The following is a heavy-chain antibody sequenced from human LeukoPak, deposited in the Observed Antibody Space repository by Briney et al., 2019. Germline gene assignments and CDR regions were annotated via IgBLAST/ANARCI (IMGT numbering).Heavy chain of an antibody. CDR3: SRVQTQSGWFDP. D-gene: IGHD4-23*01. CDR2: TYYRSKWHN. CDR1: VDSVSINSAT. V-gene: IGHV6-1*01. J-gene: IGHJ5*02. Sequence: SQTLSLTSALSVDSVSINSATWNWIRQSPSRGLEWLGRTYYRSKWHNDYAASVKGRITINSDTSKNQFSLEVNSVTPEDTTVYYCSRVQTQSGWFDPWGQGTLVTVSS.